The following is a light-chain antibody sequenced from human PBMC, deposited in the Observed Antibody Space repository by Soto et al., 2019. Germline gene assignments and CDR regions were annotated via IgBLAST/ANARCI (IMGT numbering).Light chain of an antibody. V-gene: IGKV3-11*01. Sequence: IFLTTGEGATLSCRASQSVSSYLAWYQQKPGQAPRLLIYDASNRATGIPARFSGSGSGTDFTLSISSLEPEDFAVYYCQQRSNWPFTFGPRTKVDIK. CDR1: QSVSSY. J-gene: IGKJ3*01. CDR3: QQRSNWPFT. CDR2: DAS.